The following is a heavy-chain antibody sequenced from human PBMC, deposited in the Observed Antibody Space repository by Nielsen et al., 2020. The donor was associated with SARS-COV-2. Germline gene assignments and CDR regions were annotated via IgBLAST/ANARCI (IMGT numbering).Heavy chain of an antibody. J-gene: IGHJ5*02. D-gene: IGHD2-2*01. Sequence: SGPTLVKPTQTLTLTCTFSGFSLSTSGVGVGWIRQPPGKALEWLALIYWNDDKRYSPSLKSRLTITKDTSKNQVVLTMTNMDPVDTATYYCAHTPFWRIVVVPAAVWFDPWGQGTLVTVSS. V-gene: IGHV2-5*01. CDR1: GFSLSTSGVG. CDR2: IYWNDDK. CDR3: AHTPFWRIVVVPAAVWFDP.